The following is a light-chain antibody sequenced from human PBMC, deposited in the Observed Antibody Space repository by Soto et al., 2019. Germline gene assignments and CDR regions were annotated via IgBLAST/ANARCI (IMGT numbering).Light chain of an antibody. CDR2: DAS. Sequence: EIVLTQSPATLSLSPGERATLSCRASQSVSNFLAWYQQKPGQAPRLLISDASNRAPGIPGRFSGSGSGTDFNLTISSLEPEEFAVYYCQQRSNWPWTFGQGTKVEIK. J-gene: IGKJ1*01. CDR1: QSVSNF. CDR3: QQRSNWPWT. V-gene: IGKV3-11*01.